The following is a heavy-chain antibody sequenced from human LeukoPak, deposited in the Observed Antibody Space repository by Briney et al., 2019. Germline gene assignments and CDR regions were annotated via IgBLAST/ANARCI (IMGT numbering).Heavy chain of an antibody. Sequence: GGSLRLSCAASGFTFSSYGMHWVRQAPGEGLEWVAVIWYDGSNKYYADSVKGRFTISRDNSKNTLYLQMNSLRAEDTAVYYCAREPYYDFWSGYYGSPPSNYFDYWGQGTLVTVSS. D-gene: IGHD3-3*01. CDR2: IWYDGSNK. CDR1: GFTFSSYG. J-gene: IGHJ4*02. CDR3: AREPYYDFWSGYYGSPPSNYFDY. V-gene: IGHV3-33*01.